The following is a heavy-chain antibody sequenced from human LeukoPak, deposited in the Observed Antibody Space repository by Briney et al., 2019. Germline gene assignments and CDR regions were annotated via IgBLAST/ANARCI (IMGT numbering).Heavy chain of an antibody. CDR3: ARDRGSLGYCSSTSCYGVDP. V-gene: IGHV4-38-2*02. J-gene: IGHJ5*02. Sequence: SETLSLTCAVSGYSISSGYYWGWIRQPPGKGLEWIGSIYHSGSTYYNPSLKSRFTISVDTSKNQFSLKLSSVTAADTAVYYCARDRGSLGYCSSTSCYGVDPWGQGTPVTVSS. CDR1: GYSISSGYY. D-gene: IGHD2-2*01. CDR2: IYHSGST.